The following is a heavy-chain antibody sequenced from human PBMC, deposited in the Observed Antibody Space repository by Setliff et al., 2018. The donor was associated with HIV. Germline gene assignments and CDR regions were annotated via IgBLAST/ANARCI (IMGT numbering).Heavy chain of an antibody. CDR1: GLTFSDYG. CDR2: IKSKSYGETT. CDR3: ARVEMVYVFPYYYYYYMDV. D-gene: IGHD2-8*01. J-gene: IGHJ6*03. Sequence: SLKISCTVTGLTFSDYGISWVRQAPGKGLEWVGFIKSKSYGETTEYAASLKGRFVISRDDSISIAYLQMNSLKNEDTAVYYCARVEMVYVFPYYYYYYMDVWGKGTTVTVSS. V-gene: IGHV3-49*04.